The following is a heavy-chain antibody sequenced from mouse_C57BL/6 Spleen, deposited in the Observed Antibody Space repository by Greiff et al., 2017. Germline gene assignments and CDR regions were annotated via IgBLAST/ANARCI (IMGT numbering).Heavy chain of an antibody. CDR3: ARGGSGGYFDV. J-gene: IGHJ1*03. CDR1: GYTFTSYW. V-gene: IGHV1-69*01. CDR2: IDPSDSYT. Sequence: QVQLQQPGAELVMPGASVKLSCKASGYTFTSYWMHWVKRRPGQGLEWIGEIDPSDSYTNYNQKFKGKSTLTVDKSSSTAYMQLSSLTSEDSAVYYCARGGSGGYFDVWGTGTTVTVSS.